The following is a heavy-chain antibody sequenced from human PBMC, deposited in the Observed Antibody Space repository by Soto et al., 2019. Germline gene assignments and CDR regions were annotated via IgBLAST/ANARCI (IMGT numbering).Heavy chain of an antibody. CDR3: ARAGECSGGSCYSGPEGMDV. CDR1: GGTFSSYA. V-gene: IGHV1-69*13. J-gene: IGHJ6*02. D-gene: IGHD2-15*01. Sequence: AASVKVSCKASGGTFSSYAISWVRQAPGQGLEWMGGIIPIFGTANYAQKFQGRVTITADESTSTAYMELSSLRSEDTAVYYCARAGECSGGSCYSGPEGMDVWGQGTTVTVSS. CDR2: IIPIFGTA.